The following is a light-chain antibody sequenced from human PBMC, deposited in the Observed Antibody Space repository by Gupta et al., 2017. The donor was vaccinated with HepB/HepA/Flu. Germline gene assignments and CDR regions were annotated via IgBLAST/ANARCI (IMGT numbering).Light chain of an antibody. CDR2: KAS. J-gene: IGKJ1*01. CDR3: QQYETHPT. Sequence: HMTQSPSTLSASVGDRITITCRASQSIDIWLAWYQQKSGKAPNLLIYKASTLLSGVPSRFSGGGSGTEFTLTISSLQPDDFATYYCQQYETHPTFGQGTKVEIK. V-gene: IGKV1-5*03. CDR1: QSIDIW.